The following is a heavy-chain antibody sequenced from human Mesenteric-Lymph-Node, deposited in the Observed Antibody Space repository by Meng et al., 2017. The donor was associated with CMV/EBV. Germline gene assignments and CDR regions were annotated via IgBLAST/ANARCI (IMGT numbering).Heavy chain of an antibody. D-gene: IGHD2-2*01. CDR1: GFTFSSYA. CDR2: ISGSGGST. CDR3: AKFRSSTGDVSQS. Sequence: GGSLRLSCAASGFTFSSYAMSWVRQAPGKGLEWVSAISGSGGSTYYADSVKGRFTIPRDNSKNTLYLQMNSLRAEDTAVYYCAKFRSSTGDVSQSWGQGTLVTVSS. J-gene: IGHJ4*02. V-gene: IGHV3-23*01.